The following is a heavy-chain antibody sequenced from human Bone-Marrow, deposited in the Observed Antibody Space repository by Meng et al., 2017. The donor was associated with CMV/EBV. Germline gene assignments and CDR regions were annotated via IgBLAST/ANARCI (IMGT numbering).Heavy chain of an antibody. D-gene: IGHD3-3*01. CDR3: ARASEYYDFWSGYSLDNWFDP. J-gene: IGHJ5*02. CDR1: TSYA. CDR2: INAGNGNT. Sequence: TSYARHWVRQAAGQRLEWMGWINAGNGNTKYSQKFQGRVTITRDTSASTAYMELSSLRSEDTAVYYCARASEYYDFWSGYSLDNWFDPWGQGTLVTVSS. V-gene: IGHV1-3*01.